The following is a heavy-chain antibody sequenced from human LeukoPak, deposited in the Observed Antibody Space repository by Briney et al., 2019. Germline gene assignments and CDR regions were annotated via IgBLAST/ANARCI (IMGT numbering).Heavy chain of an antibody. CDR3: ARASGSSWYPGAFDI. Sequence: SETLSLTCSVSGGSISSYYWSWLRQPAGKGLEWIGRIYTSGSTNYNPSLKSRVTISVDTSKNQFSLKLSSVTAADTAVYYCARASGSSWYPGAFDIWGQGTMVTVSS. V-gene: IGHV4-4*07. CDR2: IYTSGST. J-gene: IGHJ3*02. CDR1: GGSISSYY. D-gene: IGHD6-13*01.